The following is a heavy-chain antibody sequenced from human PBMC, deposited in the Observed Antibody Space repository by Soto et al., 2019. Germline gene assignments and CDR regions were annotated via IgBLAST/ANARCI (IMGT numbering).Heavy chain of an antibody. Sequence: ASVKVSCKASGGTFSSYAISWVRQAPGQGLEWMGGIIPIFGTANYAQKFQGRVTITADKSTSTAYMELSSLRSEDTAVYYCARRFLAAADNWFDPWGQGTLVTVST. CDR3: ARRFLAAADNWFDP. CDR1: GGTFSSYA. CDR2: IIPIFGTA. D-gene: IGHD2-15*01. J-gene: IGHJ5*02. V-gene: IGHV1-69*06.